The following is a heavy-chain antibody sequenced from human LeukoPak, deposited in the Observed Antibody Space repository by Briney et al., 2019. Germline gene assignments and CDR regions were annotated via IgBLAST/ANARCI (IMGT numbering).Heavy chain of an antibody. Sequence: ASVKVSCKASGGTFSSYTISWVRPAPGQGREWMGRIIPILGIANYAQKFQGRVTITADKSTSTAYMELSSLRSEDTAVYYCAGDQVTGTTFWFDPWGQGALVTVSS. CDR1: GGTFSSYT. J-gene: IGHJ5*02. V-gene: IGHV1-69*04. CDR2: IIPILGIA. D-gene: IGHD1-7*01. CDR3: AGDQVTGTTFWFDP.